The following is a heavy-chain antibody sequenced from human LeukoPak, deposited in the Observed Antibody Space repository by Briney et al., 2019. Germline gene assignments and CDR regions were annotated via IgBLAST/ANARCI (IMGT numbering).Heavy chain of an antibody. CDR2: IYYSGTT. CDR3: ARSAVAGTIDAFDI. Sequence: SETLSLTCTVSGGSISTSNYYWSWIRQPPGKGLEWIGCIYYSGTTNHNPSLKSRVTISVDTSKNQFSLKLSSVTAADTAVYYCARSAVAGTIDAFDIWGQGTMVTVSS. V-gene: IGHV4-61*01. J-gene: IGHJ3*02. CDR1: GGSISTSNYY. D-gene: IGHD6-19*01.